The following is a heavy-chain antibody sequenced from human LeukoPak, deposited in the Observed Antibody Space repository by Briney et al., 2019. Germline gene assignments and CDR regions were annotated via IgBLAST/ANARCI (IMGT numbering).Heavy chain of an antibody. V-gene: IGHV3-11*01. D-gene: IGHD2-2*01. CDR1: GFSFKDYY. Sequence: GGSLRLSCAASGFSFKDYYFSWIRQAPGKGLEWVSFINVNGAAMYYADSVKGRFTISRDNSKNTLYLQMYSLRAEDTAVYYCAKALGFCSSTSCYYYFDFWGQGTLVTVSS. CDR3: AKALGFCSSTSCYYYFDF. J-gene: IGHJ4*02. CDR2: INVNGAAM.